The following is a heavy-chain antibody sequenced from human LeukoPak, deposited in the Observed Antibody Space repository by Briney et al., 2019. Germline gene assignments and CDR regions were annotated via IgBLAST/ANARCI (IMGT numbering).Heavy chain of an antibody. Sequence: GGPLRLSCAASGFTFSSYSMSWVRQAPGKGLEWVSSISSTSSYIYYADSVKGRFTISRDNAKNSLYLQMNSLRAEDTAVYYCARGVTMVRGVLGFGFDPWGQGTLVTVSS. CDR2: ISSTSSYI. D-gene: IGHD3-10*01. CDR1: GFTFSSYS. V-gene: IGHV3-21*01. J-gene: IGHJ5*02. CDR3: ARGVTMVRGVLGFGFDP.